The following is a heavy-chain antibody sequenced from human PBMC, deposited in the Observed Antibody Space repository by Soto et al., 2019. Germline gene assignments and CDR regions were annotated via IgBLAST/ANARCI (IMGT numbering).Heavy chain of an antibody. CDR1: GYTFSTHG. J-gene: IGHJ3*02. D-gene: IGHD2-15*01. Sequence: QAQLVQSGPEVKKPGASVKVSCKASGYTFSTHGLSWVRQAPGQGLEWMGWITPSNGNTNYAQKLQGKFSMTTDTSTNTGYMEVRSLRSDDTAVYYCARFRLCSVSTCDPSFGVDMWGQGTVVTVSS. V-gene: IGHV1-18*01. CDR3: ARFRLCSVSTCDPSFGVDM. CDR2: ITPSNGNT.